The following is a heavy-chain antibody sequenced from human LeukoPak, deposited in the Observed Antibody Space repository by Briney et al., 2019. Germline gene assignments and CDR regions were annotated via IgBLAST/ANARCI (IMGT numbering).Heavy chain of an antibody. V-gene: IGHV4-59*08. Sequence: PSETLSLTCTVSGGSISSYYWSWIRQPPGKGLEWIGYIYYSGSTNYNPSLKSRVTISVDTSKNQFSLKLSSVTAADTAVYYCARQGSQLGAFDIWGQGAMVTVSS. CDR3: ARQGSQLGAFDI. CDR2: IYYSGST. CDR1: GGSISSYY. J-gene: IGHJ3*02. D-gene: IGHD3-10*01.